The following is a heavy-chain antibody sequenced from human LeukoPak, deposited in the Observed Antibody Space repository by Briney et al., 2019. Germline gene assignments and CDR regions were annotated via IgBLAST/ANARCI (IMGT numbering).Heavy chain of an antibody. CDR3: ARTTGRYLQFDP. V-gene: IGHV4-59*01. CDR1: GGSISSYY. J-gene: IGHJ5*02. CDR2: IYYSGST. Sequence: SGTLSLTCTVSGGSISSYYWSWIRQPPGKGLEWIGYIYYSGSTNYNPSLKSRVTISVDTSKNQFSLKLSSVTAADTAVYYCARTTGRYLQFDPWGQGTLVTVSS. D-gene: IGHD3-9*01.